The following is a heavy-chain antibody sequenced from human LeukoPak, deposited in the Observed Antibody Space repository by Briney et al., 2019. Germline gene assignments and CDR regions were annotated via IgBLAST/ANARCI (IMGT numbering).Heavy chain of an antibody. CDR2: IVVGSGNT. CDR1: GFTFTSSA. V-gene: IGHV1-58*01. Sequence: ASVKVSCKASGFTFTSSAVQWVRQARGQRLEWIGWIVVGSGNTNYAQKFQERVTITRDMSTSTAYMELSSLRSEDTAVYYCATDSPRIREVVGARTDYWGQGTLVTVSS. CDR3: ATDSPRIREVVGARTDY. J-gene: IGHJ4*02. D-gene: IGHD1-26*01.